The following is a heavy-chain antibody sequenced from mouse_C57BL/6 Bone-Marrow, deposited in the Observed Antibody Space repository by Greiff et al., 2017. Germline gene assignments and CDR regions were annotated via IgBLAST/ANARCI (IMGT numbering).Heavy chain of an antibody. Sequence: QVQLQQSGAELVMPGASVKLSCKASGYTFTSYWMHWVKQRPGQGLAWIGEIDPSDSYTHYTQKFKGKSTLTVDKYSSTAYMQLSSLTSEDSAVYYCARRGLFYGAMDYWGQGTSVTVSS. CDR2: IDPSDSYT. V-gene: IGHV1-69*01. CDR1: GYTFTSYW. J-gene: IGHJ4*01. D-gene: IGHD1-1*01. CDR3: ARRGLFYGAMDY.